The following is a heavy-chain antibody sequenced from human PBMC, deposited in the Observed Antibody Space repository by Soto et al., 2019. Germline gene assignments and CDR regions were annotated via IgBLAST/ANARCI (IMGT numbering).Heavy chain of an antibody. CDR2: IKSKTDGGTI. V-gene: IGHV3-15*01. J-gene: IGHJ4*02. CDR1: GFTFRNAW. Sequence: EVQVVESGGGLVKPGGSLRLSCAASGFTFRNAWMTWVRQAPGKGLEWVGRIKSKTDGGTIDYAAPVKGRFTISRDDSKNTLYLQMNSLKTEDTAVYYCTTTLHGAKIFDYWGQGTLVTVSS. CDR3: TTTLHGAKIFDY.